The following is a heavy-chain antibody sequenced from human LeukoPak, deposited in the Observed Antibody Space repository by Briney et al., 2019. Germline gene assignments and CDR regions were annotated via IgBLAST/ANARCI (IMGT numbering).Heavy chain of an antibody. CDR3: ARAGRYCSSTSCYYYYYYMDV. Sequence: SETLSLTCAVYGGSFSGYYWSWIRQPPGKGLEWIGEINHSGSTNYNPSLKSRVTISVDTSKNQFSLKLSSVTAADTAVYYCARAGRYCSSTSCYYYYYYMDVWGKGTTVTVSS. D-gene: IGHD2-2*01. V-gene: IGHV4-34*01. CDR1: GGSFSGYY. J-gene: IGHJ6*03. CDR2: INHSGST.